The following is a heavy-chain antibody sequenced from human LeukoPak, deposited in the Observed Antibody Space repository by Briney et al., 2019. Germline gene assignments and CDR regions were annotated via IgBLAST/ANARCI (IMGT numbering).Heavy chain of an antibody. J-gene: IGHJ3*01. CDR3: AKARIAAAGTGAFDV. D-gene: IGHD6-13*01. V-gene: IGHV3-23*01. CDR2: FSATDGRA. Sequence: GGSLRLSCAASGLTVSSYGMTWVRQAPGKGLEWVSAFSATDGRAQYAESVKGRFTISRDNSKNNMYLQMNSLRDEDTAVYYYAKARIAAAGTGAFDVWGQGTMVTISS. CDR1: GLTVSSYG.